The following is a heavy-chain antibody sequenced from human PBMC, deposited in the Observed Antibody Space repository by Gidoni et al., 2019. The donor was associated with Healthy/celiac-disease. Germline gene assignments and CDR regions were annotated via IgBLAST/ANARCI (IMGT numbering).Heavy chain of an antibody. CDR3: ARHGGYYDYVWGSYRELDY. D-gene: IGHD3-16*02. CDR2: IYYSGGT. V-gene: IGHV4-59*08. Sequence: QVQLQESGPGLVKPSETLSLTCTVSGGPISSYYWSWIRQPPGKGLEWIGYIYYSGGTNYNPAHKSRVTISVDTSKNQFSLKLSSVTAADTAVYYCARHGGYYDYVWGSYRELDYWGQGTLVTVSS. J-gene: IGHJ4*02. CDR1: GGPISSYY.